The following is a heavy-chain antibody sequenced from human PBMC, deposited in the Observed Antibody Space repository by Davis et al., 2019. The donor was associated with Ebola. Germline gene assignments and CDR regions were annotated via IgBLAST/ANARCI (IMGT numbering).Heavy chain of an antibody. Sequence: MPSETLSLTCTVSGASISVNDYYWGWIRQPPGKGLEWFGTIYYSGSTDYNPSLESRVTISADTSKNQFSLKLTSVTAADTALYYCASGGYSGYDGYFDDWGQGTLVTVSS. CDR1: GASISVNDYY. V-gene: IGHV4-39*01. CDR2: IYYSGST. D-gene: IGHD5-12*01. CDR3: ASGGYSGYDGYFDD. J-gene: IGHJ4*02.